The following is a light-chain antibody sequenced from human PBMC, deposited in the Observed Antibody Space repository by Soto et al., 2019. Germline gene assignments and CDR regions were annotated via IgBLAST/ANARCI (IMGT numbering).Light chain of an antibody. Sequence: EIVVTQSPATLSVSPGERATLSCRASQSVSRNLAWYQHKPGQAPRLLIYGASTRATGIPARFSGSGSGAEFTLTISSLQSEDFAVYYCQQYNAWPLITFGQGTRLEI. CDR2: GAS. CDR3: QQYNAWPLIT. CDR1: QSVSRN. V-gene: IGKV3-15*01. J-gene: IGKJ5*01.